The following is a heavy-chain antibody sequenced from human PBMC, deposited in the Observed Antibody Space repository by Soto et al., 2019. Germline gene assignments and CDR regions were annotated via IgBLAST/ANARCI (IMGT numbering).Heavy chain of an antibody. D-gene: IGHD6-13*01. CDR3: AKDRRGEQQLVVDY. J-gene: IGHJ4*02. V-gene: IGHV3-30*18. CDR2: ISYDGSNK. CDR1: GFTFSSYG. Sequence: QVQLVESGGGVVQPGRSLRLSCAASGFTFSSYGMHWVRQAPGKGLEWVAVISYDGSNKYYADSVKGRFTISRDNSKNTLYLQMNSLRAADTAVYYCAKDRRGEQQLVVDYWGQGTLVTVSS.